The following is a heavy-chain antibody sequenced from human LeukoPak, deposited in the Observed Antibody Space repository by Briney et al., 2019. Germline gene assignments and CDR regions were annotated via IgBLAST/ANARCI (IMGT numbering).Heavy chain of an antibody. Sequence: GGSLRLSCAASGFTFSSYAMHWVRQAPGKGLEWVAVISYDGSNKYYADSVKGRFTISRDNSKNTLYLQMNSLRAEDTAVYYCAREGDYYDSSGPMNYWGQGTLVTVSS. CDR1: GFTFSSYA. D-gene: IGHD3-22*01. CDR3: AREGDYYDSSGPMNY. V-gene: IGHV3-30-3*01. J-gene: IGHJ4*02. CDR2: ISYDGSNK.